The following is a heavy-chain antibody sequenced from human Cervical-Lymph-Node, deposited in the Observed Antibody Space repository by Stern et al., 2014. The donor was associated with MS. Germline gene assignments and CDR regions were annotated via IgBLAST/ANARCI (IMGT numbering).Heavy chain of an antibody. D-gene: IGHD2-15*01. V-gene: IGHV3-30*18. CDR3: AKEYCSGGSCKSH. CDR1: GFTFSSSG. CDR2: ISYDGSNK. J-gene: IGHJ4*02. Sequence: GQLVESGGGVVQPGRSLRRSCAASGFTFSSSGMHWVRPAPGKGLEWGAVISYDGSNKYYADSVKGRFTISRDNSKNTLYLQMNSLRAEDTAVYYCAKEYCSGGSCKSHWGQGTLVTVSS.